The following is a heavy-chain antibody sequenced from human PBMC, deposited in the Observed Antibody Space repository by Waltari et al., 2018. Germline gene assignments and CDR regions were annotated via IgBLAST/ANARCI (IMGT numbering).Heavy chain of an antibody. CDR2: MRYDGSNT. J-gene: IGHJ4*02. CDR1: GFTFSSYG. V-gene: IGHV3-30*02. Sequence: QVQLVESGGGVVQPGGSLRLACAASGFTFSSYGRHWVRQAPGKGLEWVAFMRYDGSNTYFADSVKGRFTISRDNSKNTLYLQMKSLRAEDTAVYHCARGYDFWSSHIDLYYFDHWGQGTLVTVSS. D-gene: IGHD3-3*01. CDR3: ARGYDFWSSHIDLYYFDH.